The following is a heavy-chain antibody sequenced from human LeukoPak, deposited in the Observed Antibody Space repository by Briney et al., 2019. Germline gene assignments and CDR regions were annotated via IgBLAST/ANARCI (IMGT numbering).Heavy chain of an antibody. Sequence: SETLSLTCTVSGGSISSYYWSWIRQPPGKGLEWIGYIYYSGSTNYNPSLKSRVTISADTSKNQFSLKLSSVTAADTAVYYCARVGSGYLNYYYYYMDVWGKGTTVTISS. CDR2: IYYSGST. V-gene: IGHV4-59*01. D-gene: IGHD3-22*01. CDR1: GGSISSYY. CDR3: ARVGSGYLNYYYYYMDV. J-gene: IGHJ6*03.